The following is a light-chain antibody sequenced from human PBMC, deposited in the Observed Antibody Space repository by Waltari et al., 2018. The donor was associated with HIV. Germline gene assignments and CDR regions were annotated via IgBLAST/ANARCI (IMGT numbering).Light chain of an antibody. CDR2: DDS. V-gene: IGLV3-21*02. Sequence: SYVLTQPPSVSVAAGQTARLTCAGNNTGNKSAHWYQQKPGKAPVLVVYDDSDRPAGIPGRFSRPNSGNTAPLTINMGEAGDDADYYCQVWDSSSDHSVFGPGTKVAGL. CDR1: NTGNKS. J-gene: IGLJ1*01. CDR3: QVWDSSSDHSV.